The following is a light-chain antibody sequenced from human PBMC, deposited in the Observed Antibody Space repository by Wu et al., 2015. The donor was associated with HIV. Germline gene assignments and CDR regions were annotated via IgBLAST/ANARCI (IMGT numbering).Light chain of an antibody. CDR2: GAS. J-gene: IGKJ1*01. V-gene: IGKV3-20*01. CDR3: QQYDNSRTWT. CDR1: QSVSSSY. Sequence: EIVLTQSPGTLSLSPGERATLSCRTSQSVSSSYLAWYQQKPGQAPRLLIYGASSRATGIPDRFSGSESGTDFTLTISRLEPEDFAVYYCQQYDNSRTWTFGQGTKVEIK.